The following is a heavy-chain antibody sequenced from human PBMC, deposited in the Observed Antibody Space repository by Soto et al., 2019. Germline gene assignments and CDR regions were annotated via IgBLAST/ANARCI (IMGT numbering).Heavy chain of an antibody. J-gene: IGHJ6*03. D-gene: IGHD3-3*01. CDR2: ISGSGGST. CDR3: AKEAYDFWSGYYTSYYYYMDV. CDR1: GFTFSSYA. V-gene: IGHV3-23*01. Sequence: GGSLRLSCAASGFTFSSYAMSWVRQAPGKGLEWVSAISGSGGSTYYADSVKGRFTISRDNSKNTLYLQMNSLRAEDTAVYYCAKEAYDFWSGYYTSYYYYMDVWGKGTTVTVSS.